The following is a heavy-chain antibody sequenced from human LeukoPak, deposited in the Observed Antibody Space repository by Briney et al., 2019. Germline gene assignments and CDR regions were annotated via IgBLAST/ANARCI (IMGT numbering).Heavy chain of an antibody. CDR3: AKEHGDFQVFDF. J-gene: IGHJ4*02. Sequence: PGGSLRLSCAASGFTFGIHGMHWVRQAPGKGLEWVAVIWYDGSHQHYTASVKGRFTVSRDNSKNTLYLQMNSLRAEDTAVYYCAKEHGDFQVFDFWGPGTLVTVSS. D-gene: IGHD4-17*01. CDR2: IWYDGSHQ. CDR1: GFTFGIHG. V-gene: IGHV3-30*02.